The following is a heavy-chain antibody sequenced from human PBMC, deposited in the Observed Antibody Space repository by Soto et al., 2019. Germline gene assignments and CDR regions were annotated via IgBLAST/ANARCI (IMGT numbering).Heavy chain of an antibody. V-gene: IGHV3-64*01. J-gene: IGHJ6*03. CDR2: ISSNGVGT. Sequence: EVQLAESGGGLAQPGGSLRLSCAASGFTLSGYAMDWVRQAPGKGLEYVSGISSNGVGTYYAKSVQGRFTISRDNSKNTVYLQMGSLSPEDMAVYYCARRARPDFYYMDVWGKGTTVTVSS. CDR1: GFTLSGYA. D-gene: IGHD6-6*01. CDR3: ARRARPDFYYMDV.